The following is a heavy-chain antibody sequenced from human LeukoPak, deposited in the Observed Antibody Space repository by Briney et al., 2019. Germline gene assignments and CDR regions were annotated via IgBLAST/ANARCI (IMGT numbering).Heavy chain of an antibody. J-gene: IGHJ6*02. D-gene: IGHD1-26*01. CDR1: GFTFSSYA. CDR3: ARDGQWEPGPYFYGMDV. V-gene: IGHV3-30-3*01. CDR2: ISYDGSNK. Sequence: GRSLRLSCAASGFTFSSYAMHWVRQAPGKGLEWVAVISYDGSNKYYADSVKGRYTISRDNSKNTLYLRMNSLRAEDTAVYYCARDGQWEPGPYFYGMDVWGQGTTVTVSS.